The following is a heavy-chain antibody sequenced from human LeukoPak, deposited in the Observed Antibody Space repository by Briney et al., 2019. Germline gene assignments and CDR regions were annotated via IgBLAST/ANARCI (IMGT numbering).Heavy chain of an antibody. J-gene: IGHJ5*02. CDR3: VRGCVFCNWKTSFDP. V-gene: IGHV3-13*01. Sequence: GGSLRLSCSASGFTFSNYDMHWVRQTTKGGLQWVSAIGTLADTFYPSSLKGRFTISRENAKKSIYLQMNSLTADDTAVYYCVRGCVFCNWKTSFDPWGQGTLVTVSS. CDR2: IGTLADT. D-gene: IGHD2/OR15-2a*01. CDR1: GFTFSNYD.